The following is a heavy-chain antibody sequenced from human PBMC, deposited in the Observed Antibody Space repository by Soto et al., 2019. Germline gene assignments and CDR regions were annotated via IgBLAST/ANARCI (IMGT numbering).Heavy chain of an antibody. D-gene: IGHD6-6*01. V-gene: IGHV1-69*01. CDR1: GGTFSSYA. CDR3: AGDQGAARRNYYYGMDV. CDR2: IIPIFGTA. Sequence: QVQLVQSGAEVKKPGSSVKVSCKASGGTFSSYAISWVRQAPGQGLEWMGGIIPIFGTANYAQKFKGRVTITADESTGTAYMELCSLRSEDTAVYYCAGDQGAARRNYYYGMDVWGQGTTVTVSS. J-gene: IGHJ6*02.